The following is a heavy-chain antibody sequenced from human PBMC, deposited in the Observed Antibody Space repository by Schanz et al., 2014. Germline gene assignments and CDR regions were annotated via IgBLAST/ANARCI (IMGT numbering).Heavy chain of an antibody. CDR1: GFTVSSNH. Sequence: EGQLAESGGGLVQPGGSLRLSCAASGFTVSSNHMSWVRQAPGKGLEWVSVIYSGIGAYYADSVKDRFTVSRDNSKNTVYLQMNRLRAEDTAVYYCARVHHYDPSGWGYFDYWGQGALXTVSS. CDR3: ARVHHYDPSGWGYFDY. CDR2: IYSGIGA. V-gene: IGHV3-66*01. J-gene: IGHJ4*02. D-gene: IGHD3-22*01.